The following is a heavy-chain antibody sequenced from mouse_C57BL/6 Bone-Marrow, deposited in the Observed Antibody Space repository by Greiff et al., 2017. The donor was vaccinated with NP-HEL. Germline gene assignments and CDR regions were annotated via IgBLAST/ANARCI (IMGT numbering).Heavy chain of an antibody. J-gene: IGHJ4*01. CDR1: GFSLSTFGMG. V-gene: IGHV8-8*01. CDR3: ARSIYDGYLYAMDY. CDR2: IWWDDDK. D-gene: IGHD2-3*01. Sequence: QVQLKESGPGILQPSQTLSLTCSFSGFSLSTFGMGVGWIRQPSGKGLEWLAHIWWDDDKYYNPALKSRLTISTDTSKNQVFLKIANVDTADTATYYCARSIYDGYLYAMDYWGQGTSVTVSS.